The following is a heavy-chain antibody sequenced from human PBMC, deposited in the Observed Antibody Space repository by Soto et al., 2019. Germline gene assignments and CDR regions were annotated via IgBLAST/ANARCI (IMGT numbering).Heavy chain of an antibody. V-gene: IGHV3-74*01. J-gene: IGHJ6*02. Sequence: GGSLRLSCAASGFTFSGYWMHWVRQAPGKGLVWVSRTSSDGTYTNYADSVKGRFTLSRDNAKNTLYLQMNSLGAEDTAIYYCARGKNSAMDVWGQGTTVTVSS. CDR1: GFTFSGYW. CDR2: TSSDGTYT. CDR3: ARGKNSAMDV.